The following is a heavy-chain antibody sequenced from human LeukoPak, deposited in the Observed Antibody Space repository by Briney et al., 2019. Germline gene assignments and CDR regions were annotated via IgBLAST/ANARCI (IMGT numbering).Heavy chain of an antibody. V-gene: IGHV3-48*03. CDR2: ISSSGSTI. CDR3: AGARPFYYYYGMDV. CDR1: GFTFSSYE. J-gene: IGHJ6*02. Sequence: GGSLRLSCAASGFTFSSYEMNWVRQAPGKGLEWVSYISSSGSTIYYADSVKGRFTIARDNAKNSLYLQMNSLRAEDTAVYYCAGARPFYYYYGMDVWGQGTTVTVSS.